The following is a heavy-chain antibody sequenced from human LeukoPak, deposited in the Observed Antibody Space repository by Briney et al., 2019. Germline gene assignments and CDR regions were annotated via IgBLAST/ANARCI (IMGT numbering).Heavy chain of an antibody. Sequence: GGSLRLSCAASGFTVSSNYMSWVRQAPGKGLEWVSLIYSGGNTQYADSVKGRFIIFRDSSKNTLYLQMNSLRVEDTAIYYCATRAVAAPYWGQGTLVTVSS. J-gene: IGHJ4*02. CDR1: GFTVSSNY. V-gene: IGHV3-66*01. D-gene: IGHD6-19*01. CDR3: ATRAVAAPY. CDR2: IYSGGNT.